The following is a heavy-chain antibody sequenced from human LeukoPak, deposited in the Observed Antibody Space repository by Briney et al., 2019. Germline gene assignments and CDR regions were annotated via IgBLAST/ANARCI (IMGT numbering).Heavy chain of an antibody. CDR2: IYHSGST. CDR1: GGSISSGGYS. Sequence: SETLSLTCAVSGGSISSGGYSWSWIRQPPGKGLEWIGYIYHSGSTYYNLSLKSRVTISVDRSKNQFSLKLSSVTAADTAVYYCASTVNLSQFDYWGQGTLVTVSS. D-gene: IGHD4-11*01. J-gene: IGHJ4*02. CDR3: ASTVNLSQFDY. V-gene: IGHV4-30-2*01.